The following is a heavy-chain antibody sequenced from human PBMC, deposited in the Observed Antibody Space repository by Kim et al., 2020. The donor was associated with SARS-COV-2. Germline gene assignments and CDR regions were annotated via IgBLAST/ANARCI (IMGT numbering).Heavy chain of an antibody. CDR3: ARGDYSSSSVRNYYYGMDV. CDR1: GFTFSSYW. V-gene: IGHV3-7*03. J-gene: IGHJ6*02. D-gene: IGHD6-6*01. CDR2: IKQDGSEK. Sequence: GGSLRLSCAASGFTFSSYWMSWVRQAPGKGLEWVANIKQDGSEKYYVDSVKGRFTISRDNAKNSLYLQMNSLRAEDTAVYYCARGDYSSSSVRNYYYGMDVWGQGTTVTVSS.